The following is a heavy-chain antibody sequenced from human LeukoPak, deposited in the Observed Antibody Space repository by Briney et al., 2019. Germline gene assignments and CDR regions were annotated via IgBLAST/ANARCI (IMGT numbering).Heavy chain of an antibody. Sequence: SQTLSLTCTVSGGSISSGSYYWSWIRQPAGKGLEWIGRIYTSGSTNYNPSLKSRVTISVDTSKNQFSLKLSSVTAADTAVCYCAREGIVVVPATKYYYYYMDVWGKGTTVTVSS. CDR3: AREGIVVVPATKYYYYYMDV. V-gene: IGHV4-61*02. CDR2: IYTSGST. CDR1: GGSISSGSYY. D-gene: IGHD2-2*01. J-gene: IGHJ6*03.